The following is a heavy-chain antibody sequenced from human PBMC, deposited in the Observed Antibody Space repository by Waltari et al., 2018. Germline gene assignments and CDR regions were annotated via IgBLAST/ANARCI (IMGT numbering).Heavy chain of an antibody. CDR2: INHSGRT. CDR1: GGSFSCYY. CDR3: ARVATRVRGVMIGGFFDY. V-gene: IGHV4-34*01. D-gene: IGHD3-10*01. Sequence: QVQLQQWGAGLLKPSETLSLTCAVYGGSFSCYYWSWIRQPPGTGLGWIGEINHSGRTNYNPSLKSRVTISVDTSKNQFSLKLSSVTAADTAVYYCARVATRVRGVMIGGFFDYWGQGTLVTVSS. J-gene: IGHJ4*02.